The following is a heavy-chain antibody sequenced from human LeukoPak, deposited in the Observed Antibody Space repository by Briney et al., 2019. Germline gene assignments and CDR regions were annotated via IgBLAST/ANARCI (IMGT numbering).Heavy chain of an antibody. CDR2: MYTGGTT. CDR1: GFTVSGTH. CDR3: AKDEVTSGGGLAS. V-gene: IGHV3-53*01. Sequence: GGSLRLSCAASGFTVSGTHMSWVRQAPGKGLEWVSAMYTGGTTYYADSVTGRFTVSRDASRNTLFLHMDSLRAEDTAVYYCAKDEVTSGGGLASWGQGTLVIVSS. D-gene: IGHD2-21*02. J-gene: IGHJ5*01.